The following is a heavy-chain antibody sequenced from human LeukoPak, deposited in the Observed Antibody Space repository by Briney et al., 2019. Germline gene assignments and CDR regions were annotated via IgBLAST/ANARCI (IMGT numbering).Heavy chain of an antibody. D-gene: IGHD3-10*01. V-gene: IGHV3-74*01. CDR2: INSDVSST. CDR1: GFTFSSYW. Sequence: PGGSMRLSCAASGFTFSSYWMHWVRQAPGKGLVWVSRINSDVSSTSYADSVKGRFTISRDNAKNTLYLQMNSLRAEDTAVCYCARAYGSGSYYMGYYYYMDVWGKGTTVTVSS. J-gene: IGHJ6*03. CDR3: ARAYGSGSYYMGYYYYMDV.